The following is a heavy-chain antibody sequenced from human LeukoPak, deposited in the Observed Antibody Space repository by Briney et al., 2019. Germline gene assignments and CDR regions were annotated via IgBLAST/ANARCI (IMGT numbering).Heavy chain of an antibody. J-gene: IGHJ4*02. CDR3: ARDGYDSSGYYPRFDY. V-gene: IGHV1-69*05. CDR2: IIPIFGTA. D-gene: IGHD3-22*01. CDR1: GGTFTSYA. Sequence: SVKVSCKASGGTFTSYAISWVRQAPGPGLEWMGGIIPIFGTANYSQKFQGRVTITTDESTSTAYMELSSLRSEDTAVYYCARDGYDSSGYYPRFDYWGQGTLVTVSS.